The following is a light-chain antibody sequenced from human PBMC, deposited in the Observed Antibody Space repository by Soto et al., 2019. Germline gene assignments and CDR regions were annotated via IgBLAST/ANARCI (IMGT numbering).Light chain of an antibody. V-gene: IGKV3-15*01. CDR1: QTISSN. Sequence: EIVMTQSPATLSVSPGERATLSCRASQTISSNLAWYPQKPGQAPRLLIHGASTRATGVPARFSGSGSGTEFTLTISSLQSEDLAVSYCQQYHNWPPQYTFGQGTKLQIK. CDR2: GAS. CDR3: QQYHNWPPQYT. J-gene: IGKJ2*01.